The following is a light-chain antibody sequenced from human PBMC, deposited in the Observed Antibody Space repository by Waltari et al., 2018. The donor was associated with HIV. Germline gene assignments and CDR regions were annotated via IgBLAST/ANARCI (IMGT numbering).Light chain of an antibody. CDR3: SSYTSSDTVV. CDR1: SSDVGGNNY. J-gene: IGLJ2*01. V-gene: IGLV2-14*01. Sequence: QSALTQPASVSGSPGQSITISCTGTSSDVGGNNYVSWYQQHPGKAPKPMIYEVSNRPSGVSNRFAGLQAEDESNYYCSSYTSSDTVVFGGGTKLTVL. CDR2: EVS.